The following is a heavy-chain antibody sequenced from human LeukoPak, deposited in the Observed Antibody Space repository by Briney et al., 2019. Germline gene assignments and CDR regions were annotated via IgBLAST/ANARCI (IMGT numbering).Heavy chain of an antibody. CDR2: ISWNSGSI. V-gene: IGHV3-9*01. D-gene: IGHD1-26*01. CDR1: GFTFDDYA. CDR3: AKGLGSYREFGFDY. J-gene: IGHJ4*02. Sequence: GRSLRLSCAASGFTFDDYAMHWVRQAPGKGLEWVSGISWNSGSIDYADSVKGRFTISRDNAKNSLYLQMNSLGAEDTALYYCAKGLGSYREFGFDYWGQGTLVTVSS.